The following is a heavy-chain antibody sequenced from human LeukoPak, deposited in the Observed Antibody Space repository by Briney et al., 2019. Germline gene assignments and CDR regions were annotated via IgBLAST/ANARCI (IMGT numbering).Heavy chain of an antibody. J-gene: IGHJ6*02. CDR1: GGSISSYY. CDR3: ARDRTGYCSSTSCYGVYGMDV. CDR2: IYYSGST. Sequence: MPSETLSLTCTVSGGSISSYYWSWIRQPPGKGLEWIGYIYYSGSTNYDPSLKSRVTISVDTSKNQFSLKLSSVTAADTAVYYCARDRTGYCSSTSCYGVYGMDVWGQGTTVTVSS. D-gene: IGHD2-2*03. V-gene: IGHV4-59*01.